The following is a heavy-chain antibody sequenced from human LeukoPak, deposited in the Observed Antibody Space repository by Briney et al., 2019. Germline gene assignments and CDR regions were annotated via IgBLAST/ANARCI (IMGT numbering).Heavy chain of an antibody. CDR2: IGWNSGSI. J-gene: IGHJ4*02. D-gene: IGHD6-13*01. Sequence: LRLSCAASGFTFDDYAMHWVRQAPGKGLEWVSGIGWNSGSIGYADSVKGRFTISRDNAKNSLYLQMNSLRAEDTALYYCAKGGYSSSWYLYYFDYWGQGTLVTVSS. CDR3: AKGGYSSSWYLYYFDY. CDR1: GFTFDDYA. V-gene: IGHV3-9*01.